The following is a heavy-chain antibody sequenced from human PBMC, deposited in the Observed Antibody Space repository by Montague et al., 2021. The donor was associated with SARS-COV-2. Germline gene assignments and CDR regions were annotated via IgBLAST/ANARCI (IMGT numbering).Heavy chain of an antibody. CDR3: ARVRVGATDYNYYCGLDV. D-gene: IGHD1-26*01. Sequence: SLRLSCAASGFTFSSYAMHWVRQAPGKGLEWVAVISYDGDNKHYADSVKGRVTISRDNSKNTLYLQMNSLRADDTAVYYCARVRVGATDYNYYCGLDVWGQGTTVTVSS. CDR2: ISYDGDNK. CDR1: GFTFSSYA. V-gene: IGHV3-30-3*01. J-gene: IGHJ6*02.